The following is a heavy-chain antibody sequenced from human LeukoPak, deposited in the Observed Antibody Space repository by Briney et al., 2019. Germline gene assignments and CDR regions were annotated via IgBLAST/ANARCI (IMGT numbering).Heavy chain of an antibody. V-gene: IGHV3-23*01. CDR2: ITGSGDRA. CDR3: ARKRGYSSYNWFDP. J-gene: IGHJ5*02. D-gene: IGHD5-18*01. Sequence: GGSLRLSCAASGFSFSTYAMSWVRQAPGKGLEWVSAITGSGDRAYYADSVKGRFTISRDNAKNSLYLQMNSLRAEDTAVYYCARKRGYSSYNWFDPWGQGTLVTVSS. CDR1: GFSFSTYA.